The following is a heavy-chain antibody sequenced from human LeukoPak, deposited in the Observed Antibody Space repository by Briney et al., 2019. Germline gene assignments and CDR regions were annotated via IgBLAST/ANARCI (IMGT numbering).Heavy chain of an antibody. CDR3: ARNPGYCSGGSSCAEYFQH. J-gene: IGHJ1*01. CDR1: GGTFSSYA. Sequence: SSVKVSCKASGGTFSSYAISWVRQAPGQGLEWMGRIIPILGIANYAQKFQGRVTITADKSTSTAYMELSSLRSEDTAVYYCARNPGYCSGGSSCAEYFQHWGQGTLVTVSS. D-gene: IGHD2-15*01. V-gene: IGHV1-69*04. CDR2: IIPILGIA.